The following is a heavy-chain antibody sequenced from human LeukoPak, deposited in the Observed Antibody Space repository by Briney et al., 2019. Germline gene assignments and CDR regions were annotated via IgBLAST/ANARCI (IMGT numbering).Heavy chain of an antibody. D-gene: IGHD3-9*01. V-gene: IGHV3-30*18. Sequence: GGSLRLSCAASGFTFSSFGMHWVRQAPGKGLEWVAVMSYDASNKYYPDSVKGRFTISRDNSKNTLYLQMNSLRAEDTAVYYCAKGYYDILTGYYKSDYFDYWGQGTLVTVSS. CDR2: MSYDASNK. J-gene: IGHJ4*02. CDR1: GFTFSSFG. CDR3: AKGYYDILTGYYKSDYFDY.